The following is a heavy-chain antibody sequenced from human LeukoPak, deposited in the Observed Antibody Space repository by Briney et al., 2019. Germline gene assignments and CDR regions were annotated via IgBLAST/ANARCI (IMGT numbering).Heavy chain of an antibody. CDR2: IYPGDSDT. Sequence: GESLKISCKGSGYSFTSYWIGWVRQMPGKGLEWMGIIYPGDSDTRYSPSFQGQATIPADKSISTAYLQWSSLKASDTAIYYCARIAVAGTLGLDYWGQGTLVTVSS. CDR3: ARIAVAGTLGLDY. V-gene: IGHV5-51*01. D-gene: IGHD6-19*01. J-gene: IGHJ4*02. CDR1: GYSFTSYW.